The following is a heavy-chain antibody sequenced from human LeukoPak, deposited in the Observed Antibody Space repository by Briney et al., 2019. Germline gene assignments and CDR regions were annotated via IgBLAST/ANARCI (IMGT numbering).Heavy chain of an antibody. V-gene: IGHV1-2*02. CDR2: INPNSGGT. D-gene: IGHD6-13*01. CDR1: GYTFTGYY. CDR3: ARDGRDSSSWYFPPDY. J-gene: IGHJ4*02. Sequence: ASVKVSCKASGYTFTGYYMHWVRQAPGQGLEWMGWINPNSGGTNYAQKFQGRVTMTRDTSTSTVYMELSSLRSEDTAVYYCARDGRDSSSWYFPPDYWGQGTLVTVSS.